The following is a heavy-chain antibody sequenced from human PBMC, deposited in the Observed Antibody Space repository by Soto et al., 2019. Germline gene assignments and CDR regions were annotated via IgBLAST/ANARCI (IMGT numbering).Heavy chain of an antibody. Sequence: QVQLVQSGAEVKKPGSSVKVSCKSCGGTFSNYGFSWVRQAPGLGLECMGVIVPIFGAEHPQKFQGRVTIAADESTNTVLMELRGLRSEDTAVYYCARGGSDYEGSGYYQGHVWGQGTTVNVSS. J-gene: IGHJ6*02. V-gene: IGHV1-69*12. D-gene: IGHD3-22*01. CDR2: IVPIFGA. CDR1: GGTFSNYG. CDR3: ARGGSDYEGSGYYQGHV.